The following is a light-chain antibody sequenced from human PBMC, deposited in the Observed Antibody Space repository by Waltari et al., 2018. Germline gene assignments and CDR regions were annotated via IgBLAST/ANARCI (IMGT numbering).Light chain of an antibody. CDR1: QSVSSY. V-gene: IGKV3-11*01. Sequence: EIVLTQSPATLSLSPGERATLSCRASQSVSSYLAWYQQKPGQAPRLLIYDASNRATGIPARFSGSGSVTHFTLTISSREPEDFAVYYCQQRSNSWTFGQGPKGEI. J-gene: IGKJ1*01. CDR2: DAS. CDR3: QQRSNSWT.